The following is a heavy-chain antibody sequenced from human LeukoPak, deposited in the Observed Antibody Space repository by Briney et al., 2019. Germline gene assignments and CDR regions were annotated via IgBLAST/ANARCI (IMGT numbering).Heavy chain of an antibody. CDR1: GGSISSYY. J-gene: IGHJ4*02. D-gene: IGHD6-13*01. CDR2: IYYSGST. V-gene: IGHV4-59*08. CDR3: ARGGPGIAAAGTFDY. Sequence: SETLSLTCTVSGGSISSYYWSWIRQPPGKGLEWIGYIYYSGSTNYNPSLNSRVTISVDTSKNQFSLKLSSVTAADTAVYYCARGGPGIAAAGTFDYWGQGTLVTVSS.